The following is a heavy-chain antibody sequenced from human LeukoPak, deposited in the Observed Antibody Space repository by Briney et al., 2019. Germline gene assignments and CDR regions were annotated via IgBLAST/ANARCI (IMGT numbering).Heavy chain of an antibody. V-gene: IGHV1-2*02. Sequence: GASVKVSCKASGYTFTGYYMHWVRQAPGQGLEWMGWINPNSGGTNYAQKFQGRVTMTRDTSISTAYMELSRLRSDNTAVYYCARAGSGGYSYGTFDYWGQGTLVTVSS. CDR3: ARAGSGGYSYGTFDY. D-gene: IGHD5-18*01. J-gene: IGHJ4*02. CDR1: GYTFTGYY. CDR2: INPNSGGT.